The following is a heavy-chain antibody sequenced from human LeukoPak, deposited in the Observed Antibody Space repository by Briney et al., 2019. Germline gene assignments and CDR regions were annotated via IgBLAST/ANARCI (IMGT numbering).Heavy chain of an antibody. CDR2: MNPNTGNT. V-gene: IGHV1-8*01. CDR1: GYTFTSYD. J-gene: IGHJ4*02. Sequence: ASVKVSCKASGYTFTSYDINWVRQATGQGLEWMGWMNPNTGNTGYAQKFQGRVTMTEDTSTDTAYMELSSLRSEDTAVYYCATGGSWYMQGDYWGQGTLVTVSS. D-gene: IGHD6-13*01. CDR3: ATGGSWYMQGDY.